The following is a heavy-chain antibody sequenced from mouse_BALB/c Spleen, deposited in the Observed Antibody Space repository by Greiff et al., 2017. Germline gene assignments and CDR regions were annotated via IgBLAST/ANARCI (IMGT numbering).Heavy chain of an antibody. J-gene: IGHJ3*01. Sequence: EVKLLESGPGLVKPSQSLSLTCSVTGYSITSGYYWNWIRQFPGNKLEWMGYISYDGSNNYNPSLKNRISITRDTSKNQFFLKLNSVTTEDTATYYCAREDDYGSSAYWGQGTLVTVSA. CDR1: GYSITSGYY. D-gene: IGHD1-1*01. V-gene: IGHV3-6*02. CDR2: ISYDGSN. CDR3: AREDDYGSSAY.